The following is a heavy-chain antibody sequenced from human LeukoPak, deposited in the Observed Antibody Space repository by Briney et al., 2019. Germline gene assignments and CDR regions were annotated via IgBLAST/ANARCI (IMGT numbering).Heavy chain of an antibody. J-gene: IGHJ2*01. D-gene: IGHD4-17*01. Sequence: PSETLSLTCTVSGDTISSGSYYWTWLRQPAGKGLEWIGRIYTTGLTNYSPSLRSRVTISIDTSRNQFSLKLTSVTAADTAVYYCARDYGDFDWYFDLWGRGTLVTVSS. CDR2: IYTTGLT. V-gene: IGHV4-61*02. CDR3: ARDYGDFDWYFDL. CDR1: GDTISSGSYY.